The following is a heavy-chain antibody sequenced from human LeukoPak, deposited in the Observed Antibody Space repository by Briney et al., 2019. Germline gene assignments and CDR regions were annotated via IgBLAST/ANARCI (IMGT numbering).Heavy chain of an antibody. Sequence: GGSLRLSCAASGFTFSSYAMSWVRQAPGKGLEWVSAISGSGGSTYYADSVKGRFTISRDNSKNTLYLQMNSLRAEDTAVYYCAKERDCSGGSCYLGYFQHWGQGTLVTVSS. CDR2: ISGSGGST. CDR3: AKERDCSGGSCYLGYFQH. CDR1: GFTFSSYA. V-gene: IGHV3-23*01. J-gene: IGHJ1*01. D-gene: IGHD2-15*01.